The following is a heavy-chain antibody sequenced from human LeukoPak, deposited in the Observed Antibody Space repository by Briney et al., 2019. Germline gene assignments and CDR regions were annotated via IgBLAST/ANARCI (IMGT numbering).Heavy chain of an antibody. CDR3: ARGTLRNYVDI. CDR2: INPNSGGT. CDR1: GYTFTGKY. D-gene: IGHD3-10*01. J-gene: IGHJ3*02. Sequence: AASVKVSCKASGYTFTGKYMHWVRQAPGQGLEWVGWINPNSGGTNYVQKFQGRVTMTRDTSISTAYMELSRLRSDDTAVYYCARGTLRNYVDIWGQGTMVTVSS. V-gene: IGHV1-2*02.